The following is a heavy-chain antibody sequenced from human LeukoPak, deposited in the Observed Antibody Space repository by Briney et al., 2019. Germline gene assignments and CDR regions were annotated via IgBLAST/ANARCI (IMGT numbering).Heavy chain of an antibody. CDR3: ASGITGTDLDY. V-gene: IGHV4-59*01. CDR1: GGSISSYY. CDR2: IYYSGST. J-gene: IGHJ4*02. D-gene: IGHD1-7*01. Sequence: PSETLSLTCTVSGGSISSYYWSWIRQPPGKGLEWIGYIYYSGSTNYNPSLKSRVAISVDTSKNQFSLKLSSVTAADTAVYYCASGITGTDLDYWGQGTLVTVSS.